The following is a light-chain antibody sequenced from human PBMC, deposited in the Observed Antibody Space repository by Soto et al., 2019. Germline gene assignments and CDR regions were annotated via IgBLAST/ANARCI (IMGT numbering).Light chain of an antibody. V-gene: IGLV1-44*01. Sequence: QSVLTQPPSASGTPGQRVTISCSGSYSNIGRNIVNWHQQLPGTAPKLLIYSNDQRPSGVPDRFSGSKSGTSASLAISGLQSEVEADYYCATWDDSLSAWVFGGGTKPTVL. J-gene: IGLJ3*02. CDR2: SND. CDR1: YSNIGRNI. CDR3: ATWDDSLSAWV.